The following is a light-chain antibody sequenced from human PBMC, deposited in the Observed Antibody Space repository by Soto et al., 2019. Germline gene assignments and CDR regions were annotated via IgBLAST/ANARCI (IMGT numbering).Light chain of an antibody. CDR2: GNS. V-gene: IGLV1-40*01. CDR3: QSYDSSLSGYVV. CDR1: SSNIGAGYD. J-gene: IGLJ2*01. Sequence: TVVTQPPSVSGAPGQRVTISCTGSSSNIGAGYDVHWYQQLPGTAPKLLIYGNSNRPSGVPDRFSGSKSDTSASLAITGLQAEDEADYYCQSYDSSLSGYVVFGGGTKLTVL.